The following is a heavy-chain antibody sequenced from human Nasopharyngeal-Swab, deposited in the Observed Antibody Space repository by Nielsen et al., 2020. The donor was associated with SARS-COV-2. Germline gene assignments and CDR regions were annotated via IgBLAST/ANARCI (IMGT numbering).Heavy chain of an antibody. V-gene: IGHV1-46*01. J-gene: IGHJ3*02. CDR2: INPSGGST. CDR3: ASPHNWGDAFDI. CDR1: GYTFTSYY. D-gene: IGHD7-27*01. Sequence: ASVTVSCKASGYTFTSYYMHWVRQAPGQGLEWMGIINPSGGSTSYAQKFQGRVTMTRDTSTSTVYMELSSLRSEDTAVYYCASPHNWGDAFDIWGQGTMVTVSS.